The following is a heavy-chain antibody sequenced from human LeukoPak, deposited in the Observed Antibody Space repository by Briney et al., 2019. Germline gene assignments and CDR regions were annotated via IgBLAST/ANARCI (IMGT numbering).Heavy chain of an antibody. Sequence: PSETLSLTCAVYGGSFSGYYWSWIRQPPGKGLEWIGEINHSGSTNYNPSLKSRVTISVDTSKNQFSLKLSSVTAADTAVYYCARSFRRYGSGSYSYWGQGTLVTVSS. CDR3: ARSFRRYGSGSYSY. D-gene: IGHD3-10*01. CDR2: INHSGST. V-gene: IGHV4-34*01. J-gene: IGHJ4*02. CDR1: GGSFSGYY.